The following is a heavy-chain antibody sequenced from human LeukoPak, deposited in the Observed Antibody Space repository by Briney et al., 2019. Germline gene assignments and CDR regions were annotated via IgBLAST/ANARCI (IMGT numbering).Heavy chain of an antibody. CDR1: GYSISSGYY. Sequence: SETLSLTCAVPGYSISSGYYWGWIRQPPGKGLEWIGSIYHSGSTYYNPSLKSRVTISVDTSKNQFSLKLSSVTAADTAVYYCARVMEYYSNSQNWFDPWGQGTLVTVSS. J-gene: IGHJ5*02. D-gene: IGHD4-11*01. V-gene: IGHV4-38-2*01. CDR2: IYHSGST. CDR3: ARVMEYYSNSQNWFDP.